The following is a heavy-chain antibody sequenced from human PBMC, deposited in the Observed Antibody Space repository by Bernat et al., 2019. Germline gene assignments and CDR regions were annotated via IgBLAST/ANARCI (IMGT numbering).Heavy chain of an antibody. J-gene: IGHJ4*02. D-gene: IGHD3-22*01. CDR1: GFTFSHYG. CDR2: IWYDGSNE. V-gene: IGHV3-33*01. Sequence: QVQLVESGGGVVQPGRSLRLSCAASGFTFSHYGMHWARQAPGMGLEWVASIWYDGSNEQYADSVTGRFTISIDNSENTLDVQMNRLRFEDTAENYCAAVNNGYYGVDYWGQETLVTVSA. CDR3: AAVNNGYYGVDY.